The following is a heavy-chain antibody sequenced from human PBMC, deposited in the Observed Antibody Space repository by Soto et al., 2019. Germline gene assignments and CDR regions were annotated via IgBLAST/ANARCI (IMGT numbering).Heavy chain of an antibody. CDR2: ISGSGGST. Sequence: EVQLLESGVGLVQPGGSLRLSCAASGFTFSSYAMRWVRQAPGKGLEWVSAISGSGGSTYYADSVKGRFTISRDNSKNTLYLQMNSLRAEDTAVYYCARRGSGSYYDYWGQGTLVTVSS. J-gene: IGHJ4*02. CDR3: ARRGSGSYYDY. V-gene: IGHV3-23*01. D-gene: IGHD1-26*01. CDR1: GFTFSSYA.